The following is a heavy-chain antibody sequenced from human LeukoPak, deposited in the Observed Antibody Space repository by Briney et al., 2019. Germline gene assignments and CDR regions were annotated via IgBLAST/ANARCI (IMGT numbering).Heavy chain of an antibody. D-gene: IGHD1-26*01. CDR3: ATFPSGSWSAY. CDR1: GFTFSGST. CDR2: IRGKADSYAT. J-gene: IGHJ4*02. Sequence: GGSLRLSCAASGFTFSGSTVHWDCQASGKGLEWVGHIRGKADSYATVYAASVKGRFTITRDDSENTAYLQMNSLKTEDAAVYYCATFPSGSWSAYWGQGTLVTVSS. V-gene: IGHV3-73*01.